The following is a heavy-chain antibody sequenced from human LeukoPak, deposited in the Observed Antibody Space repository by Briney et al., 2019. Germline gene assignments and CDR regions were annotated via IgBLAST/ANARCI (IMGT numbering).Heavy chain of an antibody. CDR1: GGSISSSSYY. CDR3: ARDLLADTALDY. D-gene: IGHD5-18*01. Sequence: SETLSLTCTVSGGSISSSSYYWGWIRQPPGKGLEWIGSIYYSGSTYYNPSLKSRVTISVDKSKNQFSLKLSSVTAADTAVYYCARDLLADTALDYWGQGTLVTVSS. J-gene: IGHJ4*02. V-gene: IGHV4-39*07. CDR2: IYYSGST.